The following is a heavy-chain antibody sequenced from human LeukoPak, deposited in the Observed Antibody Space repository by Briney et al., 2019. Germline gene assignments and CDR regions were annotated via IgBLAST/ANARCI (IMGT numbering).Heavy chain of an antibody. CDR1: GGSITNDNW. CDR3: AREGSTRYYYYYYGMDV. J-gene: IGHJ6*02. D-gene: IGHD2-2*01. CDR2: IYYSGST. V-gene: IGHV4-30-4*01. Sequence: PSETLSLTCAVSGGSITNDNWWSWIRQPPGKGLEWIGHIYYSGSTCYNPSLKSRVTISVDTSKNQFSLKLSSVTAADTAVYYCAREGSTRYYYYYYGMDVWGQGTTVTVSS.